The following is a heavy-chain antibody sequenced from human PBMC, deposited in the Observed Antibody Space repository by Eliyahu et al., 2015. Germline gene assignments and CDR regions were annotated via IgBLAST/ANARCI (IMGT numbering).Heavy chain of an antibody. D-gene: IGHD4-17*01. V-gene: IGHV3-73*02. J-gene: IGHJ4*01. CDR1: GFXXSGSS. Sequence: EVQVVESGGGLVQPGGSLKLSCAASGFXXSGSSVYWVRQASGKGLEWVGRVKSKANSYATAYGASVKGRFTISRDDSKNMAYLQMNSLKTEDTAVYYCTSLYGDYGFDYWGHGILVTVSS. CDR3: TSLYGDYGFDY. CDR2: VKSKANSYAT.